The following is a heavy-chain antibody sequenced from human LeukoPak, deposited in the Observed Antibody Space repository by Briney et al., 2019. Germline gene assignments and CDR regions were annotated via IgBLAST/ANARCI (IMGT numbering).Heavy chain of an antibody. CDR2: IYYSGST. Sequence: SETLSLTCTVSGGSISSYYWSWIRQPPGKGLEWIGYIYYSGSTNYNPSLKSRVTISVDTSKNQFSLKLSSVTAADTAVYYCARHSGSYYNDDFDYWGQGTLVTVSS. D-gene: IGHD3-10*01. J-gene: IGHJ4*02. CDR3: ARHSGSYYNDDFDY. CDR1: GGSISSYY. V-gene: IGHV4-59*01.